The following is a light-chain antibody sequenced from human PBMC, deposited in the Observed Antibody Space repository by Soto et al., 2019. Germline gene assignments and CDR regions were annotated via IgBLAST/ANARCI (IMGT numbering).Light chain of an antibody. V-gene: IGLV2-14*01. Sequence: QSVVTQPASVSGSPGQSITISCTGTSSDVGGYDYVSWYQQYPGKAPRLIIYEVNNRPSGVSDRFSGSKSGNTASLTISGLRSEDEADYYCSSYTSSSTYVFGTGTKLTVL. CDR1: SSDVGGYDY. J-gene: IGLJ1*01. CDR2: EVN. CDR3: SSYTSSSTYV.